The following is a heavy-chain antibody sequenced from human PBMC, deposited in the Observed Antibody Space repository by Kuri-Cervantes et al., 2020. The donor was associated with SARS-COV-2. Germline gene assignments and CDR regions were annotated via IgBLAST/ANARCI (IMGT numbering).Heavy chain of an antibody. CDR1: GFSVSDNY. J-gene: IGHJ4*02. CDR2: ISSSSGYI. D-gene: IGHD3-16*01. Sequence: GESLKISCTASGFSVSDNYMSWVRQAPGEGLEWVSSISSSSGYIYYADSLKGRFTISRDNAKNLLYLQMNSLRAEDTAVYYCARALYLVSDYPSFDYWGQGTLVTGSS. V-gene: IGHV3-21*01. CDR3: ARALYLVSDYPSFDY.